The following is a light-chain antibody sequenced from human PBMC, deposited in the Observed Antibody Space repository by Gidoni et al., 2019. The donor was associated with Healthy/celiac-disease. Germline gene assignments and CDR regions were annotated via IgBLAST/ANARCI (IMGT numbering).Light chain of an antibody. V-gene: IGKV3-20*01. J-gene: IGKJ1*01. CDR2: GAS. Sequence: EIVLTQSPGTLSLSPGERATLSCRASQRVSSSYLAWYQQKPGQAPRLLIYGASSRATGIPDRFSGSGSGTDFTLTISRLEPEDFAVYYCQQYGSSPKTFXQXTKVEIK. CDR3: QQYGSSPKT. CDR1: QRVSSSY.